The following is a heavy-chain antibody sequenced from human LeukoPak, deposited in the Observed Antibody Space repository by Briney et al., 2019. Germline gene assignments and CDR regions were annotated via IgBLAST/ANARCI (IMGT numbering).Heavy chain of an antibody. CDR3: ARGSSLDYGDYKGMDV. J-gene: IGHJ6*02. V-gene: IGHV1-69*13. D-gene: IGHD4-17*01. Sequence: ASVKVSCKASGGTFSSYAISWVRQAPGQGLEWMGGIIPIFGTANYAQKFQGGVTITADESTSTAYMELSSLRSEDTAVYYCARGSSLDYGDYKGMDVWGQGTTVTVSS. CDR2: IIPIFGTA. CDR1: GGTFSSYA.